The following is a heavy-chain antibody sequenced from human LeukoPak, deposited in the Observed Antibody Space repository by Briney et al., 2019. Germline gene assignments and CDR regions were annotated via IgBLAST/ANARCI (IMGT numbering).Heavy chain of an antibody. J-gene: IGHJ4*02. CDR1: GFTSGDYV. D-gene: IGHD6-13*01. CDR2: IGPEGGAQ. V-gene: IGHV3-7*01. CDR3: ARATVATAGTE. Sequence: RGSLRLSCAASGFTSGDYVISWVRQAPGHGLGWVANIGPEGGAQNSVGFGEGRFTIPRNNAKNSLFLQMSSLRVEDTAVYYCARATVATAGTEWGQGTLVTVSS.